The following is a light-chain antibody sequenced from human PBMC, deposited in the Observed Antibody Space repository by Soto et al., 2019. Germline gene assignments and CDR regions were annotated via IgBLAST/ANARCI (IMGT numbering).Light chain of an antibody. CDR1: QSISIY. CDR2: TAS. V-gene: IGKV1-39*01. J-gene: IGKJ4*01. Sequence: DIQMTQSPSFLSASVGDRVTITCRASQSISIYLNWYQQNRGKAPKLLIYTASSLQSGVPSRFSGSGSGTDFTLTISNLQPEDFATYYCQQSYITPRAFGGGTKVEIK. CDR3: QQSYITPRA.